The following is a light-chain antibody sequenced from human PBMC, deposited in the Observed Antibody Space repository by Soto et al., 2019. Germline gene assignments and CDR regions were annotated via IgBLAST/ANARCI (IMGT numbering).Light chain of an antibody. CDR2: VAS. Sequence: EVVLTQSPATMSLSPGETATLSCRARQNGDYNLAWFQQNPGQPPTLLIYVASQRAAGIPARFVGSGAGTQFTLTINSLQTDDCAVYYCQERGRWPRCSFGGGTRVAMK. J-gene: IGKJ4*01. CDR1: QNGDYN. V-gene: IGKV3-11*01. CDR3: QERGRWPRCS.